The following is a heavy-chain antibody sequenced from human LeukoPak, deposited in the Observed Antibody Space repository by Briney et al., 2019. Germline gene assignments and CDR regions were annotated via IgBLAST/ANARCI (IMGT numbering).Heavy chain of an antibody. D-gene: IGHD3-22*01. CDR3: ARAGYYDSSGYYRTQFDY. J-gene: IGHJ4*02. Sequence: GASVTVSCKASGYTFTSYYMHWVRQAPGQGLEWMGIINPSGGSTSYAQKFQGRVTMTRDMSTSTVYMELSSLRSEDTAVYYCARAGYYDSSGYYRTQFDYWGQGTLVTVSS. V-gene: IGHV1-46*01. CDR1: GYTFTSYY. CDR2: INPSGGST.